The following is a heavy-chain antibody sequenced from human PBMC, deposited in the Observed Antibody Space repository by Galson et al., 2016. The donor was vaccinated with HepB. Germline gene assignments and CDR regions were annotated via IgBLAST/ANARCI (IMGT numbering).Heavy chain of an antibody. Sequence: SVKVSCKASGYTFTGYYIHWIRQTPGKGLEWMGWNDPNGGGANYTQRIQGRVTMTRDMYIIPAYMELRRLKSDDTAVYYCAIGYGAEPPGDAFDIWGRGTVVTVSS. CDR1: GYTFTGYY. V-gene: IGHV1-2*02. CDR3: AIGYGAEPPGDAFDI. D-gene: IGHD5-12*01. J-gene: IGHJ3*02. CDR2: NDPNGGGA.